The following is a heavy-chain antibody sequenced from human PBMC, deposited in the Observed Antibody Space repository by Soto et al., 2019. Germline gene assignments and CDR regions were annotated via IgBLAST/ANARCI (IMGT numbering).Heavy chain of an antibody. V-gene: IGHV3-23*01. D-gene: IGHD2-15*01. Sequence: EVQLLESGGGLVQPGGSLRLSCAASGFTFSSYAMSWVRQAPGKGLAWVAAISGSGGSTYYADSVKGRFTISRDIPKNTLYLKMNSLRAEDSAVYYCAKDRGYCSRGSCYSDYLGFWGQGTLVTVSS. J-gene: IGHJ4*02. CDR3: AKDRGYCSRGSCYSDYLGF. CDR1: GFTFSSYA. CDR2: ISGSGGST.